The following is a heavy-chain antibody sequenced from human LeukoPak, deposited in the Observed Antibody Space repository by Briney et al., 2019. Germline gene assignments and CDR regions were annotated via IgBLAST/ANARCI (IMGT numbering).Heavy chain of an antibody. D-gene: IGHD3-16*01. CDR3: ARVGRGDHTWGSYYCDH. CDR2: IYTSGST. J-gene: IGHJ4*02. Sequence: TPSETLSLTCTVSGGSISSHYWSWIRQPAGKGLEWIGRIYTSGSTNYNPSLKSRVTMSVDTSKNQFSLKLSSVTAADTAVYYCARVGRGDHTWGSYYCDHWGQGTLVSVSS. CDR1: GGSISSHY. V-gene: IGHV4-4*07.